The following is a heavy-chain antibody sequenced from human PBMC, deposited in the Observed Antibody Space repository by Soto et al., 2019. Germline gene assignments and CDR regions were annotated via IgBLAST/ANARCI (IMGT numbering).Heavy chain of an antibody. CDR3: ARGVDSSVWFDP. V-gene: IGHV1-8*01. D-gene: IGHD6-25*01. J-gene: IGHJ5*02. Sequence: ASVKVSCKASGYTFTSYDINWVRQATGQGLEWMGWMNPNSGNTGYAQKFQGGVTMTRNTSISTAYMELSSLRSEDTAVYYCARGVDSSVWFDPWGQGTLDTVSS. CDR2: MNPNSGNT. CDR1: GYTFTSYD.